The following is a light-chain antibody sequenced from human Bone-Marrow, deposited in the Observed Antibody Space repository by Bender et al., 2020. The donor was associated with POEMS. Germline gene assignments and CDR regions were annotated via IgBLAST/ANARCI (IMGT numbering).Light chain of an antibody. CDR1: DLGDKY. J-gene: IGLJ2*01. V-gene: IGLV3-1*01. CDR2: QDT. CDR3: QAWDTYSVI. Sequence: SYEVTQPPSVSVSPGQTASITCSGDDLGDKYVAWYQQKPGQSPVLVIYQDTKRPSGIPERFSGSNSGNTATLTISGTQAMDEDDYYCQAWDTYSVIFGGRTKLTVL.